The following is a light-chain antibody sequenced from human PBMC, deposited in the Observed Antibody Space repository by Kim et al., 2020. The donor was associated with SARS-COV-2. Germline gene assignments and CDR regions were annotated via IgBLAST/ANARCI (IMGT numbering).Light chain of an antibody. CDR1: QTVNNNF. J-gene: IGKJ2*01. CDR2: SAS. V-gene: IGKV3-20*01. Sequence: SPGGRATLSCRASQTVNNNFLARYQQKPGQAPRIRIFSASNRATGIPDRFSGSGSGTDFTLAISRLEPEDFAVYYCHQYGDSHPDTFGQGTKLEIK. CDR3: HQYGDSHPDT.